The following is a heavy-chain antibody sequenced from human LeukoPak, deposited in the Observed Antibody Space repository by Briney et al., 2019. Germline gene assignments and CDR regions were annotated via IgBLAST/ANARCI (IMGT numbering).Heavy chain of an antibody. D-gene: IGHD5-18*01. CDR3: ARAGYTYVSPMTDY. V-gene: IGHV3-20*04. Sequence: GGSLRLSCAASGFTFSNTWMNWVRQVPGKGLEWVSGINWNGGSTGYADSVKGRFTISRDNAKNSLYLQMNSLRAEDTALYYCARAGYTYVSPMTDYWGQGTLVTVSS. CDR2: INWNGGST. J-gene: IGHJ4*02. CDR1: GFTFSNTW.